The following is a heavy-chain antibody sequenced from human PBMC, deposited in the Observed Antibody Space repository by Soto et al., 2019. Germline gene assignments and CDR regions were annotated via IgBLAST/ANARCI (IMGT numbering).Heavy chain of an antibody. D-gene: IGHD2-2*01. CDR3: ARSQGSSTSLEIYYYYYYGMDV. Sequence: QVQLVQSGAEVKKPGSSVKVSCKASGGTFSSYAISWVRQAPGQGLEWVGGIIPISETTNYAQKFQGRVTITADESTSTAYMELSSLRSEDTAVYYCARSQGSSTSLEIYYYYYYGMDVWGQGNTVTVSS. J-gene: IGHJ6*02. CDR1: GGTFSSYA. CDR2: IIPISETT. V-gene: IGHV1-69*01.